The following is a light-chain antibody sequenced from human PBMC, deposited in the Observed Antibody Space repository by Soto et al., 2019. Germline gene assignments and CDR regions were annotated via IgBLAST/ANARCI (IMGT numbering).Light chain of an antibody. Sequence: EIVLTQSPGTLSLSPGERATLSCRASQSISNNYLAWYQQKPGQAPRLLIYAASTRATGVPDRFTGSGSGTDFTLTISRLEPEDFAVFYCHHYGRSPICTFGPGTTVDIK. CDR1: QSISNNY. CDR3: HHYGRSPICT. J-gene: IGKJ3*01. V-gene: IGKV3-20*01. CDR2: AAS.